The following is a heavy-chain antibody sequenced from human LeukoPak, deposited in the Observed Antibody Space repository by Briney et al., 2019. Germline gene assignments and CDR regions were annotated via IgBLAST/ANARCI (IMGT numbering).Heavy chain of an antibody. CDR2: IYYSGCT. CDR3: ARGRWLSNFNY. CDR1: GGSIRSYY. D-gene: IGHD5-24*01. J-gene: IGHJ4*02. Sequence: SETLSLTCTVSGGSIRSYYWSWIRQPPGKGLEGLGYIYYSGCTNYNPSLKSRVTISVDTSNNQFSLKLSSVPAADTAVYYCARGRWLSNFNYGGQGTLVTVSS. V-gene: IGHV4-59*01.